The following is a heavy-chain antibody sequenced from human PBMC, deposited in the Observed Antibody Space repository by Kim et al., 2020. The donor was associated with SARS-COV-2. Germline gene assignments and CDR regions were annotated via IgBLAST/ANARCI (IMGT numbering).Heavy chain of an antibody. D-gene: IGHD5-12*01. V-gene: IGHV1-46*01. J-gene: IGHJ4*02. CDR3: ARAGGYSGYGDY. Sequence: SEAQKCQGRVPVTRETSTSTVYMELSSLRSEDTAVYYCARAGGYSGYGDYWGQGTLVTVSS.